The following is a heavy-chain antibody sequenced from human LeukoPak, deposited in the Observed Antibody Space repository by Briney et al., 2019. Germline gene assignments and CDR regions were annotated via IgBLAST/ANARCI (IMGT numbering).Heavy chain of an antibody. CDR1: GYTFTSYG. V-gene: IGHV1-18*01. Sequence: GASVKVSCKASGYTFTSYGISWVRQAPGQGLEWMGGISGYNGNTNYAQKLQGRVTMTTDTSTSTAYMELRSLRSDDTAVYYCARDSPFWSGYYTPIDYWGQGTLVTVSS. D-gene: IGHD3-3*01. CDR2: ISGYNGNT. J-gene: IGHJ4*02. CDR3: ARDSPFWSGYYTPIDY.